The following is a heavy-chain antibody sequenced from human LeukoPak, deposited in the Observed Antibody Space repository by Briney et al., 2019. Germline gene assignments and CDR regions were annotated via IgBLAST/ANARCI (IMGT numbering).Heavy chain of an antibody. V-gene: IGHV3-33*07. CDR3: ARSYGDATFDY. J-gene: IGHJ4*02. Sequence: GGSLRLSCEASGFTFSAYAMTWVRQAPGKGLEWVAIIRSDGSDKYYADSVKGRFTISRDNSKSTLYLQLSSLRAEDTAVYYCARSYGDATFDYWGQGTLVTVSS. CDR1: GFTFSAYA. D-gene: IGHD4-17*01. CDR2: IRSDGSDK.